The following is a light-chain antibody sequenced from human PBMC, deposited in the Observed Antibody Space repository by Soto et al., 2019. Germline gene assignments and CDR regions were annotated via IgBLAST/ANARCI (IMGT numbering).Light chain of an antibody. CDR2: GNS. CDR1: SSNIGAGYD. CDR3: QSYDSSLSVWV. J-gene: IGLJ3*02. V-gene: IGLV1-40*01. Sequence: QSVLTQPPSVSGAPGQRVTISCTGSSSNIGAGYDVHWYQQLPGTAPKLLIYGNSNRPSGVPDRLSGSKSGTSASLAITGLQAEDEADYYSQSYDSSLSVWVFGGGTKLTVL.